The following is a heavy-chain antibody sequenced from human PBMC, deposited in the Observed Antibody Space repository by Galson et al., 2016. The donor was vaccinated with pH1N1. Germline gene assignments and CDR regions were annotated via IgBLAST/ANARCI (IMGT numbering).Heavy chain of an antibody. CDR2: INPRDSYT. V-gene: IGHV5-10-1*01. J-gene: IGHJ4*02. Sequence: QSGAEVKEPGESLTISRKGSASSFTSYWISWVRQMPGKGLEWMGRINPRDSYTDYSPSFQGHVTISTDESISTAYLKWSTLKASDTAIYYCATGPSPDYWGQGTLVIVS. CDR3: ATGPSPDY. CDR1: ASSFTSYW.